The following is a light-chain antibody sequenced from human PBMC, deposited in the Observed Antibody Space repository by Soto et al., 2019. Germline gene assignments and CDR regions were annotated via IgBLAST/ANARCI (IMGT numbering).Light chain of an antibody. CDR3: SSYTRRSTYV. V-gene: IGLV2-14*01. J-gene: IGLJ1*01. Sequence: QSALTQPASVSVSPGQSIAISCTGTSSDVGGYDYVSWYPQQPGKAPKLRIYDVSNRPSGVSNRFSRAKSDNTAPLTISGLQAEDEGDYYSSSYTRRSTYVFGAGTKVTVL. CDR2: DVS. CDR1: SSDVGGYDY.